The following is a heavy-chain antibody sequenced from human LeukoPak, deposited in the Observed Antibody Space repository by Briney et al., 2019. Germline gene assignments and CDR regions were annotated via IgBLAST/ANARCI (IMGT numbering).Heavy chain of an antibody. CDR3: ARGGYSYGHGAFDY. V-gene: IGHV4-39*07. J-gene: IGHJ4*02. Sequence: SETLSLTCTVSGGSISSSSYYWGWIRQPPGKGLERIGSIYYSGSTYYNPSLKSRVTISVDTSKNQFSLKLSSVTAADTAVYYCARGGYSYGHGAFDYWGQGTLVTVSS. D-gene: IGHD5-18*01. CDR2: IYYSGST. CDR1: GGSISSSSYY.